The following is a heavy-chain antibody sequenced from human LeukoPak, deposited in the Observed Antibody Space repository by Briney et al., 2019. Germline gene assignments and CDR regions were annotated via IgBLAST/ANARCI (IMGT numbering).Heavy chain of an antibody. Sequence: GASVKVSCKASGGTFSSYSINWVRQAPGQGLEWMGGIVPIFGTANYAQKFQGRVTITADESTSTAYMELSSLRSEDTAVYYCARVRTGYWNYFDYWGQGTLVTVSS. V-gene: IGHV1-69*13. CDR3: ARVRTGYWNYFDY. CDR1: GGTFSSYS. D-gene: IGHD3-9*01. CDR2: IVPIFGTA. J-gene: IGHJ4*02.